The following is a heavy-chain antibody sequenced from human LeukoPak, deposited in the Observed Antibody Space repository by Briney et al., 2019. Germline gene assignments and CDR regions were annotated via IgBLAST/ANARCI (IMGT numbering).Heavy chain of an antibody. Sequence: GGSLRLSCAASGFTFSSYGMHWVRQAPGKGLEWVAVIWYDGSNKYYADSVKGRFTISRDNSKNTLYLQMNSLRAEDTAVYYCAKAMLGYCSGGSCYDYDYWGQGTLVTVSS. CDR2: IWYDGSNK. D-gene: IGHD2-15*01. V-gene: IGHV3-33*06. CDR1: GFTFSSYG. CDR3: AKAMLGYCSGGSCYDYDY. J-gene: IGHJ4*02.